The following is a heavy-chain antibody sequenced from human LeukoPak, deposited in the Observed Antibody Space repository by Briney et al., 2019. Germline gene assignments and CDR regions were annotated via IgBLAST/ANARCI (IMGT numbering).Heavy chain of an antibody. CDR2: IKQDGSEK. CDR1: GSTFSTSW. V-gene: IGHV3-7*05. D-gene: IGHD6-13*01. Sequence: GGSLRLSCTASGSTFSTSWMNWVRQAPGKGLEWVANIKQDGSEKYYVDSVKGRFTISRDNPKNSLSLQMNSLTAEDTAVYYCARRGTSSSWAHFDYWGQGTLVTVSS. J-gene: IGHJ4*02. CDR3: ARRGTSSSWAHFDY.